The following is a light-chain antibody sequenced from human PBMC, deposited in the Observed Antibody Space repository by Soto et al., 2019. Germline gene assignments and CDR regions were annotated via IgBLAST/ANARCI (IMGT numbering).Light chain of an antibody. J-gene: IGLJ2*01. CDR3: SSYTSTNSLEGV. V-gene: IGLV2-14*03. Sequence: QSALTQPASVSGSPGQSITISCTGSSSDVGGYNYVSWYQQHPGKAPKLMIYDVTKRPSGVSNRFSGSKSGNTASLTISGLQAEDEADYYCSSYTSTNSLEGVFGGGTKLTVL. CDR1: SSDVGGYNY. CDR2: DVT.